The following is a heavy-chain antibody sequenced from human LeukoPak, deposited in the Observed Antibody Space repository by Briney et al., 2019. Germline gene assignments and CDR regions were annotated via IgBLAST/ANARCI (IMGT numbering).Heavy chain of an antibody. Sequence: SETLSLTCTVSGGSISSYYWSWIRQPPGKGLEWIGYIYYSGSTNYNPSLKSRVTISVDTSKNQFSLKLSSVTAADTAVYYCAMLGGSWYFDYWGQGTLVTVSS. D-gene: IGHD6-13*01. CDR3: AMLGGSWYFDY. V-gene: IGHV4-59*01. J-gene: IGHJ4*02. CDR1: GGSISSYY. CDR2: IYYSGST.